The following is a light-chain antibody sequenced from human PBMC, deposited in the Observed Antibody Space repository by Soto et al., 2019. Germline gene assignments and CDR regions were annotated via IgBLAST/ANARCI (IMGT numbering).Light chain of an antibody. J-gene: IGKJ5*01. Sequence: EIVLAQSPATLSLSPGERATLSCRASQSVSGYLAWYQQKPGQAPRLLIYDASNRATGIPARFSGSGSGTDFTLNISSLEPEDFAVYYCQQRSNWQITFGQGTRLEI. CDR2: DAS. CDR1: QSVSGY. CDR3: QQRSNWQIT. V-gene: IGKV3-11*01.